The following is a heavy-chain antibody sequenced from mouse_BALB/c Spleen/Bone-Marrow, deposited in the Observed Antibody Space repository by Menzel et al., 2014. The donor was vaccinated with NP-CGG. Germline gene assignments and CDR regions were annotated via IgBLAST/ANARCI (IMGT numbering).Heavy chain of an antibody. Sequence: EVMLVESGGGLVQPGGSLRLSCATSGFTSTDYYMSWVRQPPGKALEWLGFIRNKANGYTTEYSASVKGRFTISRDNSQSILYLQMNTLRAEDSATYYCARDTNEGSYWYFDVWGAGTTVTVSS. CDR1: GFTSTDYY. J-gene: IGHJ1*02. CDR2: IRNKANGYTT. V-gene: IGHV7-3*02. CDR3: ARDTNEGSYWYFDV.